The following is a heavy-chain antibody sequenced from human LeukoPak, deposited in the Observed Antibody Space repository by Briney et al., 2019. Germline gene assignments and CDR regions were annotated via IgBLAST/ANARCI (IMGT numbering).Heavy chain of an antibody. CDR1: GFTFSSYA. V-gene: IGHV3-7*01. CDR3: ARDLIDYSSSWYEGYYFDY. CDR2: IKQDGSEK. Sequence: GGSLRLSCAASGFTFSSYAMSWVRQAPGKGLEWVANIKQDGSEKYYVDSVKGRFTISRDNAKNSLYLQMNSLRAEDTAVYYCARDLIDYSSSWYEGYYFDYWGQGTLVTVSS. J-gene: IGHJ4*02. D-gene: IGHD6-13*01.